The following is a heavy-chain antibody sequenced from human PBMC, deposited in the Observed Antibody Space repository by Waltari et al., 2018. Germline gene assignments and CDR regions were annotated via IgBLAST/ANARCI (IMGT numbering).Heavy chain of an antibody. Sequence: QVQLQESGPGLVKPSETLSLTCTVSGGSISSHYWSWIRQPPGKGLEWIGYIYYRGSTNYNPSLKSRVTISVDTSKNQFSLKLSSVTAADTAVYYCAREIAAAGTDYYYYYMDVWGKGTTVTVSS. D-gene: IGHD6-13*01. CDR2: IYYRGST. V-gene: IGHV4-59*11. CDR1: GGSISSHY. J-gene: IGHJ6*03. CDR3: AREIAAAGTDYYYYYMDV.